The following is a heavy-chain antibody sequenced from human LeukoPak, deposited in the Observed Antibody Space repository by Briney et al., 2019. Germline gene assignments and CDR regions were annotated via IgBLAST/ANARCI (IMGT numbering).Heavy chain of an antibody. D-gene: IGHD3-3*01. J-gene: IGHJ6*03. CDR1: GGSFSGYY. CDR2: INHSGST. CDR3: ARAYDFWSGYYINYYYYMDV. V-gene: IGHV4-34*01. Sequence: SETLSLTCAVYGGSFSGYYWSWIRQPPGKGLEWIREINHSGSTNYNPSLKSRVTISVDTSKNQFSLKLSSVTAADTAVYYCARAYDFWSGYYINYYYYMDVWGKGTTVTVSS.